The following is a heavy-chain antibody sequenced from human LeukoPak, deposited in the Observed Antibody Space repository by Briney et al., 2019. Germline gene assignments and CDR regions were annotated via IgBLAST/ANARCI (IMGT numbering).Heavy chain of an antibody. V-gene: IGHV3-23*01. Sequence: GGSLRLSCAASGFTFSSYAMSWVRQAPGKGLEWVSAVTASAGNTYYADSVKGRFTISRDNSKNSLYLQMNSLRTEDTALYYCAKDVWQLVIPYYGMDVWGQGTTVTVSS. J-gene: IGHJ6*02. CDR3: AKDVWQLVIPYYGMDV. CDR1: GFTFSSYA. CDR2: VTASAGNT. D-gene: IGHD6-13*01.